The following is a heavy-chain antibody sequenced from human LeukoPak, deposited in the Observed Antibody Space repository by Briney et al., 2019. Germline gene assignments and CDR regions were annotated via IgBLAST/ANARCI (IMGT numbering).Heavy chain of an antibody. CDR2: IYYSGST. Sequence: PSQTLSLTCTVSGGSISSSSYYWGWIRQPPGKGLEWIGSIYYSGSTYYNPSLKSRVTISVDTSKNQFSLKLSSVTAADTAVYYCARQPRRGAFDIWGQGTMVTVSS. D-gene: IGHD3-10*01. CDR1: GGSISSSSYY. J-gene: IGHJ3*02. CDR3: ARQPRRGAFDI. V-gene: IGHV4-39*01.